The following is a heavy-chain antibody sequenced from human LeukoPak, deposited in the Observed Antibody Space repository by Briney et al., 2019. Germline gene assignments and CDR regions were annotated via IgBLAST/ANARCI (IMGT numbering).Heavy chain of an antibody. D-gene: IGHD3-3*01. CDR3: ARERGQLRGDAFDI. Sequence: SETLSLTCSVSGVSISGYYWTWIRQPAGKALEWIGRIYTTGSTNYNPSLEGRVTMSIDTSRNQLSLKLSSVTAADTALYYCARERGQLRGDAFDIWGQGTMVIVSS. CDR2: IYTTGST. CDR1: GVSISGYY. V-gene: IGHV4-4*07. J-gene: IGHJ3*02.